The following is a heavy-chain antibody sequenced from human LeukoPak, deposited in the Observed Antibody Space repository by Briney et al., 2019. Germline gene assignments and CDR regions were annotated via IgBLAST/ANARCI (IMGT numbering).Heavy chain of an antibody. V-gene: IGHV1-18*01. J-gene: IGHJ4*02. CDR2: ISTYNDNT. CDR3: ARVRLRRHFDY. D-gene: IGHD4-17*01. CDR1: GYTFINYG. Sequence: ASVKVSCKASGYTFINYGITWVRQAPGQGLEWMGWISTYNDNTNYAQKFQGRVTMNTDTSTSTAYMELRSLRSDDTAVYYCARVRLRRHFDYWGQGTLVTVSS.